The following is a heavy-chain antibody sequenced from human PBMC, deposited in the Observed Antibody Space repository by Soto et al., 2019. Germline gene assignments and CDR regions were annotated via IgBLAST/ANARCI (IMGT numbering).Heavy chain of an antibody. Sequence: ASVKVSCKASGGTFSSYTISWVRQAPGQGLEWMGRIIPILGIANYAQKFQGRVTITADKSTSTAYMELSSLRSEDTAVYYCARDLKWGYFDYWGQGTLVTVSS. CDR1: GGTFSSYT. CDR3: ARDLKWGYFDY. CDR2: IIPILGIA. V-gene: IGHV1-69*04. J-gene: IGHJ4*02. D-gene: IGHD1-26*01.